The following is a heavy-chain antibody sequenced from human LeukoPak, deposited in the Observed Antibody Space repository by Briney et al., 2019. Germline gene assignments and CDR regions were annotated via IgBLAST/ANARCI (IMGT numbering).Heavy chain of an antibody. D-gene: IGHD3-16*01. CDR2: ISSSSYI. J-gene: IGHJ3*02. V-gene: IGHV3-21*01. CDR3: ARVRDYDYVWGRREDAFDI. CDR1: GFTFSSYS. Sequence: PGGSLRLSCAASGFTFSSYSMNWVRQAPGKGLEWVSSISSSSYIYYADSVKGRFTISRDNAKNSLYLQMNSLRAEDTAVYYCARVRDYDYVWGRREDAFDIWGQGTMVTVSS.